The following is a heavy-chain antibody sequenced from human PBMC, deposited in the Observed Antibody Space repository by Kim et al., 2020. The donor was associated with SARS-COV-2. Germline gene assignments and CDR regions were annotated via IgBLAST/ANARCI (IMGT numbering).Heavy chain of an antibody. CDR1: GGTFSSYA. D-gene: IGHD6-13*01. Sequence: SVKVSCKASGGTFSSYAISWVRQAPGQGLEWMGGIIPIFGTANYAQKFQGRVTITADESTSTAYMELSSLRSEDTAVYYCARVPPTYIAAAGTEDYWGQGTLVTVSS. V-gene: IGHV1-69*13. CDR2: IIPIFGTA. J-gene: IGHJ4*02. CDR3: ARVPPTYIAAAGTEDY.